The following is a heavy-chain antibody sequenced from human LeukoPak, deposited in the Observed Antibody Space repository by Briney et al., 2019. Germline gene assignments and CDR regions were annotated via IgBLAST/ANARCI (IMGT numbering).Heavy chain of an antibody. J-gene: IGHJ6*03. V-gene: IGHV4-61*02. D-gene: IGHD6-13*01. Sequence: SETLSLTCTVSGGSISSGSYYWSWIRQPAGKGLEWIGRIYTSGSTNYNPSLKSRVTISVDTSKNQFSLKLSSATAADTAVYYCARALESSSRYLDYMDVWGKGTTVTVSS. CDR2: IYTSGST. CDR1: GGSISSGSYY. CDR3: ARALESSSRYLDYMDV.